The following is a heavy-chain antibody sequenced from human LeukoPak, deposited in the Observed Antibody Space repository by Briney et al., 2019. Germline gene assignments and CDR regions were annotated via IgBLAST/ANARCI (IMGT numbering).Heavy chain of an antibody. J-gene: IGHJ4*02. CDR3: AGLVGRYSSGLYYYYFDY. V-gene: IGHV4-4*02. CDR1: GDSINSLDL. D-gene: IGHD3-22*01. Sequence: SETLSLTCTVSGDSINSLDLWSWVRQPPGKGLEWIGEMYLSGTTHSNPSVKSRVTISIDKSKNQFFLNLSSVTAADTAVYYCAGLVGRYSSGLYYYYFDYWGQGTLVTVPS. CDR2: MYLSGTT.